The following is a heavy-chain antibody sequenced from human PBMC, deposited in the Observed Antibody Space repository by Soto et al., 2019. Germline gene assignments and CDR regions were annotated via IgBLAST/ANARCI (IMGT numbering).Heavy chain of an antibody. D-gene: IGHD3-22*01. J-gene: IGHJ4*02. CDR1: GFTFSSYA. V-gene: IGHV3-23*01. CDR2: ISGSGGST. CDR3: AKDISNYYDSSGYYVY. Sequence: VGSLRLSCAASGFTFSSYAMSWVRQAPGKGLEWVSAISGSGGSTYYADSVKGRFTISRDNSKNTLYLQMNSLRAEDTAVYYCAKDISNYYDSSGYYVYWGQGTLVNVSS.